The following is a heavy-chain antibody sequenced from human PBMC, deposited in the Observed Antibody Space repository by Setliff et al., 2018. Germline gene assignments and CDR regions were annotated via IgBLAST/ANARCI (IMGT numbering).Heavy chain of an antibody. CDR3: ASEAVISPNWFDP. D-gene: IGHD3-10*01. Sequence: PSETLSLTCTVSGGSISSGGYYWSWIRQHPGKGLEWIGYIYYSGSTYYNPSLKSRVTISVDTSKNQFSLKLSSVTAADTAVYYCASEAVISPNWFDPWGQGTLVTVPQ. CDR1: GGSISSGGYY. V-gene: IGHV4-31*02. J-gene: IGHJ5*02. CDR2: IYYSGST.